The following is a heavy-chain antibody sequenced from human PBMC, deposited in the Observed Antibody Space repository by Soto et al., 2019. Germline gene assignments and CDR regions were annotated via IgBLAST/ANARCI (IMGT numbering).Heavy chain of an antibody. D-gene: IGHD5-12*01. J-gene: IGHJ6*03. Sequence: VQLVQSGAEVKKPGSSVKVSCKASGGTFSSYTISWVRQAPGQGLEWMGRIIPILGIANYAQKFQGRVTITADKSTSTAYMELSSLRSEDTAVYYCATLRDYYYYMDVWGKGTTVTVSS. CDR2: IIPILGIA. CDR1: GGTFSSYT. CDR3: ATLRDYYYYMDV. V-gene: IGHV1-69*02.